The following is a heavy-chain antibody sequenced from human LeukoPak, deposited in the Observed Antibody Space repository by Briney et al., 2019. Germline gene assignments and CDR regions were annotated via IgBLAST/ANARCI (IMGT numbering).Heavy chain of an antibody. CDR1: GYTFTGYY. V-gene: IGHV1-2*02. CDR2: IKPNSGGT. Sequence: ASVKVSCETSGYTFTGYYMHWVRQAPGQGLEWMGWIKPNSGGTNYAQKFQGRVTMTRDTSISTAYMELSRLRSDDTAVYYCANGYSSSWEKYFQHWGQGTLVTVSS. D-gene: IGHD6-13*01. J-gene: IGHJ1*01. CDR3: ANGYSSSWEKYFQH.